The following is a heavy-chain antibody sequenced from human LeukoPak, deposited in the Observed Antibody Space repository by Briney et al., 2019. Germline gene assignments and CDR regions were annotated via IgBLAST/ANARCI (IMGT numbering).Heavy chain of an antibody. D-gene: IGHD3-22*01. CDR3: AKKTLYYDSKD. Sequence: GGSLRLSCAASGFTFSSYGMSWVRQAPEKGLEWVSAISGSGGSTYYADSVKGRFTISRDNSKNTLYLQMNSLRAEDTAVYYCAKKTLYYDSKDWGQGTLVTVSS. J-gene: IGHJ4*02. CDR1: GFTFSSYG. CDR2: ISGSGGST. V-gene: IGHV3-23*01.